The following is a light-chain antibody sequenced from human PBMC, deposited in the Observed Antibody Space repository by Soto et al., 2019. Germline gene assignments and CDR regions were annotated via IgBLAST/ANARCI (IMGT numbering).Light chain of an antibody. CDR3: QQHNSFPIT. V-gene: IGKV1-5*03. J-gene: IGKJ5*01. Sequence: DIQMTQSPSTLSGSVGDRVTITCRASQTISSWLAWYQQKPGKAPKLLIYKASTLKSGVPSRFSGSGSGTEFTLTISSLQPDDFATYYCQQHNSFPITFGQGTRLEIK. CDR2: KAS. CDR1: QTISSW.